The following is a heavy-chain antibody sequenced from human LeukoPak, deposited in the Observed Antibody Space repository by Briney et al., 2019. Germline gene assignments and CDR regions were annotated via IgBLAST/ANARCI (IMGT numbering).Heavy chain of an antibody. CDR2: INTDGSSI. J-gene: IGHJ4*02. CDR3: AGGSTLDRGLVYY. D-gene: IGHD3-10*01. Sequence: GSLRLSCAASGFTFSSYWMHWVRQAPGKGLVWVSRINTDGSSISYADSVKGRFTISRDNAKNTPFLQMNSLRAEDTAVYYCAGGSTLDRGLVYYWGQGTLVTVSS. CDR1: GFTFSSYW. V-gene: IGHV3-74*01.